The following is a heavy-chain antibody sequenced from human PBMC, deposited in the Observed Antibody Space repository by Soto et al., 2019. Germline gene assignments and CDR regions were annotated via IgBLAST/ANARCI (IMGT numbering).Heavy chain of an antibody. CDR1: GYSFTSYW. CDR3: ARHGEMATITSWFDP. CDR2: IYPGDSDT. V-gene: IGHV5-51*01. D-gene: IGHD5-12*01. Sequence: GESLKISCKGSGYSFTSYWIGWVRQMPGKGLEWMGIIYPGDSDTRYSPSFQGQVTISADKSISTAYLQWSSLKASDTAMYYCARHGEMATITSWFDPWGQGTLVTVSS. J-gene: IGHJ5*02.